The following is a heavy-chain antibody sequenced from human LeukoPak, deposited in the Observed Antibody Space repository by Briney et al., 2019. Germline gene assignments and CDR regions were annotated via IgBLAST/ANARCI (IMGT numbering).Heavy chain of an antibody. CDR3: AKARSGGSWTFDV. D-gene: IGHD1-26*01. Sequence: GGSLRLSCAASGFTFSTYGMHWVRQAPGKGLEWVAFIRYDGRNKYYADSVKGRVTISRDNSKNTLYLQMNSLGTEDTAVYYCAKARSGGSWTFDVWGQGTMVIVSS. CDR2: IRYDGRNK. V-gene: IGHV3-30*02. CDR1: GFTFSTYG. J-gene: IGHJ3*01.